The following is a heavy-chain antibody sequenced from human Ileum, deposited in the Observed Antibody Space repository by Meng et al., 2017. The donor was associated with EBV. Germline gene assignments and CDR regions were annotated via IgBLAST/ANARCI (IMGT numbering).Heavy chain of an antibody. CDR3: SRDLAGSDDD. CDR2: TNENGRTT. J-gene: IGHJ4*02. Sequence: EGQLVAAGGALVQPGGSLAPCCAASGFSVRRYWMHWVRQAPGKGLVWVSRTNENGRTTDYADSVKGRLNISRDNTKNILYLQMDSLRAEDTAVYFCSRDLAGSDDDWGQGTLVTVSS. CDR1: GFSVRRYW. V-gene: IGHV3-74*01. D-gene: IGHD6-25*01.